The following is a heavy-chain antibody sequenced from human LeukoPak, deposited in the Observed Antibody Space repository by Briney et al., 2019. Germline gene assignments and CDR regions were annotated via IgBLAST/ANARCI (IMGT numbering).Heavy chain of an antibody. CDR2: IIPIFGRA. CDR3: VRTFAGKYCGGDCYITLDY. D-gene: IGHD2-21*02. Sequence: SVKVSCKASGGTFSSYAISWVRQAPGQGLEWMGGIIPIFGRANYAQKFQGRVTITTDESTSTAYMELSSLRSEDTAVYYCVRTFAGKYCGGDCYITLDYWGQGTLVTVSS. J-gene: IGHJ4*02. CDR1: GGTFSSYA. V-gene: IGHV1-69*05.